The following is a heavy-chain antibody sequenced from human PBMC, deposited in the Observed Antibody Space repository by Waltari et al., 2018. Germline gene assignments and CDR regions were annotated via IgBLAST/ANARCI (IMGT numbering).Heavy chain of an antibody. Sequence: QVRLVESGGGVVQPGRSLRLSCEGAGHTLWSYGMHRVLQPPGKGLEGVAVVSQFGANTFYADSVKGRFTISRDDSKNTVSLQIHSLRAEDTAVYFCAKDPAYSEYYYYGMDLWGQGTTVTVSS. CDR1: GHTLWSYG. V-gene: IGHV3-30*18. CDR3: AKDPAYSEYYYYGMDL. J-gene: IGHJ6*02. D-gene: IGHD2-15*01. CDR2: VSQFGANT.